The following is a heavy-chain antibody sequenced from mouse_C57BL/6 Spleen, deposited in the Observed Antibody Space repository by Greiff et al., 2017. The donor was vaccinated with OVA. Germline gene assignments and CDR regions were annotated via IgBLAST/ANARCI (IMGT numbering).Heavy chain of an antibody. CDR3: TRAYGSPWFAY. CDR2: IRNKANNPAT. D-gene: IGHD1-1*01. V-gene: IGHV6-6*01. J-gene: IGHJ3*01. CDR1: GFTFSDAW. Sequence: EVKLEESGGGLVQPGGSMKLSCAASGFTFSDAWMDWVRQSPEKGLEWVAEIRNKANNPATYYAESVKGRFTISRDDAKSSVYLQMNSLRAEDTGIYYCTRAYGSPWFAYWGQGTLVTVSA.